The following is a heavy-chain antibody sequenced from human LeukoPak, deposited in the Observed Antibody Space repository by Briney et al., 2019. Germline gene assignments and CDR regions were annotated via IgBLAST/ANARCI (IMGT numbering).Heavy chain of an antibody. D-gene: IGHD5-12*01. J-gene: IGHJ5*02. CDR2: IYYSGST. CDR3: ARRGYSGYEKYWFDP. Sequence: PSETLSLTCTVSGGSISSSSYYWGWIRQPPGKGLEWIGSIYYSGSTYYNPSLKSRVTISVDTSKDQFSLKLSSVTAADTAVYYCARRGYSGYEKYWFDPWGQGTLVTVSS. V-gene: IGHV4-39*07. CDR1: GGSISSSSYY.